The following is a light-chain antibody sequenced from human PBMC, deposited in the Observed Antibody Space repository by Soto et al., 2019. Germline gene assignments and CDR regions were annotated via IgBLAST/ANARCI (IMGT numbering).Light chain of an antibody. CDR2: DAS. Sequence: EIVLTQSPATLSLSPGARATLSCSASQSVTGYLAWYQQKPGQAPSLLIYDASSRATGIPARFSGRGAGTDFTLTITSLEPEDFAVYYCQQRSDWPSTFGGGTKVEF. CDR3: QQRSDWPST. V-gene: IGKV3-11*01. CDR1: QSVTGY. J-gene: IGKJ4*01.